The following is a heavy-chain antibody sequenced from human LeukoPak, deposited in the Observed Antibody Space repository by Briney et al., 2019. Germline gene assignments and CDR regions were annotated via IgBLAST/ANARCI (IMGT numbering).Heavy chain of an antibody. J-gene: IGHJ6*03. Sequence: TLSLTCAVSGGSISSGGYSWSWIRQPPGKGLEWIGYIYYSGSTYYNPSLKSRVTISVDTSKNQFSLKLSSVTAADTAVYYCAREHCSGGSCYSIYYYYYMDVWGKGTTVTVSS. D-gene: IGHD2-15*01. CDR2: IYYSGST. CDR1: GGSISSGGYS. V-gene: IGHV4-30-4*07. CDR3: AREHCSGGSCYSIYYYYYMDV.